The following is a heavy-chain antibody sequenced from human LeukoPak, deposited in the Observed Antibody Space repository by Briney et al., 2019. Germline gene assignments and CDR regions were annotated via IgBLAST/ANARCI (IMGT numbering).Heavy chain of an antibody. CDR3: VKGPLMIGVEDV. J-gene: IGHJ6*02. CDR2: ISGSGDNT. CDR1: GLTFGSYD. V-gene: IGHV3-23*01. D-gene: IGHD3-22*01. Sequence: PGGSLRLSCVVSGLTFGSYDMTWVRQAPWKGLEWVSSISGSGDNTPTADSVKGRFIISRDNSKNTVYLQMNNLTAEDTAIYYCVKGPLMIGVEDVWGQGTTVIVSS.